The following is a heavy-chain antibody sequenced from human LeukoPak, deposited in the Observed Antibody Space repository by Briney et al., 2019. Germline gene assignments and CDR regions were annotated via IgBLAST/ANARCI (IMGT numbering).Heavy chain of an antibody. V-gene: IGHV3-66*01. CDR1: GISVSSKY. Sequence: GGSLRLSCAASGISVSSKYMSWVRQAPGKGLQWVSIIHTGGNTYYADSVKGRFTNSRDNSENTLYLQMNSLRAKDTAVYYCASGAGDSYNYYSMDVWGQGTTVTVSS. J-gene: IGHJ6*02. CDR3: ASGAGDSYNYYSMDV. CDR2: IHTGGNT. D-gene: IGHD3-22*01.